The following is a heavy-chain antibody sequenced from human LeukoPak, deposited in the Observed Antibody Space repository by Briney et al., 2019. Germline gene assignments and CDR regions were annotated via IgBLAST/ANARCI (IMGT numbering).Heavy chain of an antibody. CDR1: GDSIRSDY. CDR2: VYYTGCT. V-gene: IGHV4-59*01. J-gene: IGHJ3*02. CDR3: ARDLRGDYGAFDI. D-gene: IGHD4-17*01. Sequence: PSETLSLTCTVSGDSIRSDYWSWIRQPPGKGLEWIGRVYYTGCTNYNPSLISRVSMSVDTSKNQFSLKLSSVNDADTAVYYCARDLRGDYGAFDIWGQGTMVTVSS.